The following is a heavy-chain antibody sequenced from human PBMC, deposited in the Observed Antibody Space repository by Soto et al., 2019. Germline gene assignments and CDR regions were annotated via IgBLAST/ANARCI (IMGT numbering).Heavy chain of an antibody. D-gene: IGHD3-22*01. V-gene: IGHV5-51*01. Sequence: GESLKISCKGSGYSFTSYWIGWVRQMPGKGLEWMGIIYPGDSDTRYSPSFQGQVTISADKSISTAYLQWSSLKASDTAMYYCARLGYSDYYDSSGYCFLDYWGQGTLVTVSS. J-gene: IGHJ4*02. CDR3: ARLGYSDYYDSSGYCFLDY. CDR2: IYPGDSDT. CDR1: GYSFTSYW.